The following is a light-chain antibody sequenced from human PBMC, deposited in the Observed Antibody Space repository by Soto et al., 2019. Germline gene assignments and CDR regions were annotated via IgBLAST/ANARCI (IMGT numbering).Light chain of an antibody. CDR1: SSDVGGYSY. CDR3: SSYAGSNVV. J-gene: IGLJ2*01. CDR2: EVN. Sequence: QAVVTQPPSAAGSPGQSVTISCTGTSSDVGGYSYVSWHQQHPGKAPKLMIYEVNKRPSGVPDRFSGSKSGNTASLTVSGLQAEDEADYYCSSYAGSNVVFGGGTKLTVL. V-gene: IGLV2-8*01.